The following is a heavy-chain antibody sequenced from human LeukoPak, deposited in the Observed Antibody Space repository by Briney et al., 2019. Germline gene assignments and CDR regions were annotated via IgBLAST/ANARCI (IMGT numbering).Heavy chain of an antibody. CDR3: AKVTVAAYYDFWSGVGNAFDI. CDR2: ISGSGGST. Sequence: PGGSLRLSCAASGFTFSSYAMSWVRQAPGKGLEWVSAISGSGGSTYYADSVKGRFTISRDNSKNTLYLQMNSLRAEDTAVYYCAKVTVAAYYDFWSGVGNAFDIWGQGTMVTVSS. D-gene: IGHD3-3*01. J-gene: IGHJ3*02. CDR1: GFTFSSYA. V-gene: IGHV3-23*01.